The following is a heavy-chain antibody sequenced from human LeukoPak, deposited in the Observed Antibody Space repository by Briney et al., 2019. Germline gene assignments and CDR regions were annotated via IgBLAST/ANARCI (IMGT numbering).Heavy chain of an antibody. CDR1: GGSISSTTYY. V-gene: IGHV4-39*07. CDR2: INYSGST. CDR3: ARVPSHFDY. Sequence: SETLSLTCTVSGGSISSTTYYWVWIRQPPGKGLDWIGSINYSGSTYYNPSLKSRVTISVDTSKNQFSLKLSSVTAADTAVYYCARVPSHFDYWGQGTLVTVSS. J-gene: IGHJ4*02.